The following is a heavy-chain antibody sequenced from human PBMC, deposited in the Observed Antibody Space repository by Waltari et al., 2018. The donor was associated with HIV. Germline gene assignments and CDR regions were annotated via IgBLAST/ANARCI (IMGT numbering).Heavy chain of an antibody. CDR3: AREALYDSSGYYFDY. CDR1: EFTFSTYW. Sequence: EVQLVESGGGLVQPGGSLILSCAASEFTFSTYWMPWARQAPGKGLEWVANIKQDESEKYYVDSVKGRFTISRDNAKNSLFLQMNSLRAEDTAVYYCAREALYDSSGYYFDYWGQGTLVTVSS. J-gene: IGHJ4*02. V-gene: IGHV3-7*01. D-gene: IGHD3-22*01. CDR2: IKQDESEK.